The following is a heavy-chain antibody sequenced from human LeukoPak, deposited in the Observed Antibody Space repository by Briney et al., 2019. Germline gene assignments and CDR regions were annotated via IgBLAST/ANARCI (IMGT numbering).Heavy chain of an antibody. CDR1: GYSFTSYW. D-gene: IGHD4-17*01. J-gene: IGHJ4*02. CDR2: IYPGDSDT. V-gene: IGHV5-51*01. Sequence: GESLQISCQGSGYSFTSYWIGWVRQMPGKGLEWMGIIYPGDSDTRYSPSFQGQVTISADKSISTAYLRWSSLKASDTAMYYCARHRGDYVVDYWGQGTLVTVSS. CDR3: ARHRGDYVVDY.